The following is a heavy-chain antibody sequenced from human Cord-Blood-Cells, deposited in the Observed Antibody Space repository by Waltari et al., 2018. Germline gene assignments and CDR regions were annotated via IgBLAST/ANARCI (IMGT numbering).Heavy chain of an antibody. V-gene: IGHV4-4*02. D-gene: IGHD3-10*01. CDR1: GGSISSRNW. CDR3: ARGDYYGSGSYWYFDL. J-gene: IGHJ2*01. Sequence: QVPLQESGPGLVKPSGTLSLTCAVSGGSISSRNWWSWVRQPPGKGLEWIGEIYHSGSTNYNPSLKSRVTISVDKSKNQFSLKLSSVTTADTAVYYCARGDYYGSGSYWYFDLWGRGTLVTVSS. CDR2: IYHSGST.